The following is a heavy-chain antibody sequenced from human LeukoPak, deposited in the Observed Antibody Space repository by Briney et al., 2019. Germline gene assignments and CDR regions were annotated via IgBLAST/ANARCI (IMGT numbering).Heavy chain of an antibody. J-gene: IGHJ6*03. D-gene: IGHD3-16*02. Sequence: PSETPSLTCTVSGGSISSYYWSWIRQPPGKGLEWIGYIYNSGSTNYNPSLKSRVTISVDTSKNQFSLKLSSVTAADTAVYYCARLYPLYYYYYMDVWGKGTTVTVSS. CDR1: GGSISSYY. V-gene: IGHV4-59*01. CDR2: IYNSGST. CDR3: ARLYPLYYYYYMDV.